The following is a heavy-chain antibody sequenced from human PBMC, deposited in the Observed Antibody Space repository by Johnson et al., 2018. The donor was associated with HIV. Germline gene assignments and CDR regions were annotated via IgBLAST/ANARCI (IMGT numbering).Heavy chain of an antibody. CDR2: ISYDGSNK. CDR1: GFTFSNYA. V-gene: IGHV3-30-3*02. Sequence: QVQLVESGGGVVRPGGSLRLSCAASGFTFSNYAMHWVRQAPGKGLEWVAIISYDGSNKYYADSVKGRFTISRDNSKNKLYLQMNSLRAEDTATYYCAKTISGFYLYDAFDIWGQGTMVTVSS. J-gene: IGHJ3*02. CDR3: AKTISGFYLYDAFDI. D-gene: IGHD5-12*01.